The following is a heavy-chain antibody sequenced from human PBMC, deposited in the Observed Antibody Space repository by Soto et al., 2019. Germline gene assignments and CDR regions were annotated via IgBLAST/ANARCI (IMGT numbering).Heavy chain of an antibody. D-gene: IGHD2-2*01. CDR3: ARDLYCSTRCGAGNYYYYYGMDV. Sequence: SVKVSCKASGGTFSSYAISWVRQAPGQGLEWMGGIIPIFGTANYAQKFQGRVAITADESTSTAYMELSSLRSEDTAVYYCARDLYCSTRCGAGNYYYYYGMDVWGQGTTVTVSS. V-gene: IGHV1-69*13. CDR2: IIPIFGTA. CDR1: GGTFSSYA. J-gene: IGHJ6*02.